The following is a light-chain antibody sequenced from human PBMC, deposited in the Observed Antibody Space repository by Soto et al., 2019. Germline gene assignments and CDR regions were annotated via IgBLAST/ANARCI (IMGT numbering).Light chain of an antibody. CDR2: DNN. Sequence: QSVLTQPPSVSAAPGQKVTISCSGSSSNIGNNYVSWYQQLPGTAPKLLIYDNNKRPSGIPDRFSGSKSGTSATLGITGLQTGDEADYYCGTWDSSLSAEVFGTGTNAPS. CDR1: SSNIGNNY. V-gene: IGLV1-51*01. J-gene: IGLJ1*01. CDR3: GTWDSSLSAEV.